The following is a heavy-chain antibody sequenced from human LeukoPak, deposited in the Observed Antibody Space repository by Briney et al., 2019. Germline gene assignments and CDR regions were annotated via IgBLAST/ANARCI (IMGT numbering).Heavy chain of an antibody. J-gene: IGHJ5*02. Sequence: SVKVSCKASGGTFSSYAISWVRQAPGQGLEWMGGIIPIFVTANYAQKFQGRVTITADESTSTAYMELSGLSSEDTAVYYCARGRLRLGELGPWFDPWGQGTLVTVSS. CDR3: ARGRLRLGELGPWFDP. CDR1: GGTFSSYA. D-gene: IGHD3-16*01. V-gene: IGHV1-69*13. CDR2: IIPIFVTA.